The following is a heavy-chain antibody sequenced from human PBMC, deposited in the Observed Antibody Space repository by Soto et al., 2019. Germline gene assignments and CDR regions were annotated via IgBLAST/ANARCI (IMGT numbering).Heavy chain of an antibody. CDR3: ERGDYYDSSGYRYI. Sequence: SETLSLTCTVSGGSISSGGYYWSWIRQHPGKGLEWIGYIYYSGSTYYNPSLKSRVTISVDTSKNQFSLKLSSVTAADTAVYYCERGDYYDSSGYRYIWGQGTMVTVSS. CDR2: IYYSGST. D-gene: IGHD3-22*01. V-gene: IGHV4-31*03. CDR1: GGSISSGGYY. J-gene: IGHJ3*02.